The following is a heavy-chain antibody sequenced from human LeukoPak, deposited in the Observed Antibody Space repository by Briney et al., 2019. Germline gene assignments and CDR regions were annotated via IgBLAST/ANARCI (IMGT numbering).Heavy chain of an antibody. V-gene: IGHV3-9*01. D-gene: IGHD6-19*01. CDR3: AKDNRRHYTSGPNPDSLH. CDR1: GFIFDDYA. CDR2: ISWNSGSI. J-gene: IGHJ4*02. Sequence: GGSLRLSCAASGFIFDDYAMHWVRQAPGKGLEWVSGISWNSGSIGYADSVKGRFTISRDNAQNSLYLQMNSLRVEDTAFYYCAKDNRRHYTSGPNPDSLHWGQGALVTVSS.